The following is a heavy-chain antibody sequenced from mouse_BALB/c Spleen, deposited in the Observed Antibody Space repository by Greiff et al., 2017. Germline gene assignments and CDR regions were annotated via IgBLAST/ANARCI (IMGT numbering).Heavy chain of an antibody. D-gene: IGHD1-2*01. Sequence: VQLQQSGAELVRPGASVTLSCKASGYTFTDYEMHWVKQTPVHGLEWIGAIDPETGGTAYNQKFKGKATLTADKSSSTAYMELRSLTSEDSAVSYCTRYPSLLRPCYFDDWGQGTTLTVSS. J-gene: IGHJ2*01. CDR3: TRYPSLLRPCYFDD. CDR2: IDPETGGT. CDR1: GYTFTDYE. V-gene: IGHV1-15*01.